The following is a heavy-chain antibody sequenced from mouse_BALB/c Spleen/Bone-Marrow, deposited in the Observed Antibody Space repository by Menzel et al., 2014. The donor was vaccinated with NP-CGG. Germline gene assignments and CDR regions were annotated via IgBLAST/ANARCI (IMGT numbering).Heavy chain of an antibody. V-gene: IGHV7-3*02. CDR2: IRNKAKGYTT. CDR1: GFTFTDYY. J-gene: IGHJ1*01. Sequence: EVKVEESGGGLVQPGGSLRLSCATSGFTFTDYYMSWVRQPPGKALEWLGFIRNKAKGYTTEYIPSVKGRFTISRDNSQSILYLQTNTLRAGDSATYYCARDRNNDTNWYFDVWGAGATVTVSS. D-gene: IGHD2-12*01. CDR3: ARDRNNDTNWYFDV.